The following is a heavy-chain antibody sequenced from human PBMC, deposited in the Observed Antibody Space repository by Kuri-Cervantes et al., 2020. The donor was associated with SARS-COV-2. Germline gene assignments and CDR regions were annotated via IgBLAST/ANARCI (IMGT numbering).Heavy chain of an antibody. CDR3: ARPWYSSSWYTDY. CDR1: GGSFSDYY. V-gene: IGHV4-34*01. Sequence: ESLKISCAVSGGSFSDYYWRWIRQPPGKGLEWIGEINHSGSTNYNPSLKSRVTISVDTSKKQFSLKLSSVTAADTAVYYCARPWYSSSWYTDYWGQGTLVTVSS. CDR2: INHSGST. D-gene: IGHD6-13*01. J-gene: IGHJ4*02.